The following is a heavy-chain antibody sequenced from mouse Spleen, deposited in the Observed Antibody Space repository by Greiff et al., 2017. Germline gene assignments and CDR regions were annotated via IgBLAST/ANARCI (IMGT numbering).Heavy chain of an antibody. D-gene: IGHD2-3*01. J-gene: IGHJ2*01. Sequence: EVMLVESGGGLVKPGGSLKLSCAASGFTFSDYGMHWVRQAPEKGLEWVAYISSGSSTIYYADTVKGRFTISRDNAKNTLFLQMTSLRSEDTAMYYCARQDDGYYVFFDYWGQGTTLTVSS. V-gene: IGHV5-17*01. CDR2: ISSGSSTI. CDR3: ARQDDGYYVFFDY. CDR1: GFTFSDYG.